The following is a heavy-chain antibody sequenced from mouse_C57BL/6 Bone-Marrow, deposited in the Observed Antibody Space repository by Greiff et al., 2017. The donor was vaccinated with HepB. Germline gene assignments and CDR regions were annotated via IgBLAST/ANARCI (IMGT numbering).Heavy chain of an antibody. CDR3: ARNYYGNYVYYYAMDY. Sequence: VQLQQSGPGLVQPSQSLSITCTVSGFSLTSYGVHWVRQSPGKGLEWLGVIWSGGSTDYNAACISRLSISKDNSKSQVFFKMNSLQADDTAIYYCARNYYGNYVYYYAMDYWGQGTSVTVSS. J-gene: IGHJ4*01. D-gene: IGHD2-1*01. CDR2: IWSGGST. V-gene: IGHV2-2*01. CDR1: GFSLTSYG.